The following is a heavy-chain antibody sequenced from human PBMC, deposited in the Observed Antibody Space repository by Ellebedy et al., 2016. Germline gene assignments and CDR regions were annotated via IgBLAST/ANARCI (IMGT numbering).Heavy chain of an antibody. CDR3: ARGNYYGKDY. J-gene: IGHJ4*02. CDR2: IDIPGSGT. D-gene: IGHD3-10*01. V-gene: IGHV3-74*01. Sequence: GGSLRLSXAASGFIFSKYWMHWVRQAPGKGLVWVSRIDIPGSGTSYADSVKGRFTISRDNAKNTLYLEMNSLRAEDTAIYYCARGNYYGKDYWGQGTLVTVSS. CDR1: GFIFSKYW.